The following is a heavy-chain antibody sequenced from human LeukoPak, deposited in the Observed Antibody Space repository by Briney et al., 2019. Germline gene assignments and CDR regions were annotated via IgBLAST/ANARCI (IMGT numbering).Heavy chain of an antibody. D-gene: IGHD6-19*01. V-gene: IGHV4-34*01. J-gene: IGHJ4*02. CDR1: GGSFSGYY. CDR2: INHSGTT. CDR3: ARGTIAVAGRYFDS. Sequence: PSETLSLTCAVYGGSFSGYYWSWIRQPPGKGLEWIGEINHSGTTKPNPSLKSRVTISVDTSKNQFSLRLSSVIAADTAVYYCARGTIAVAGRYFDSWGQGPLVTVSS.